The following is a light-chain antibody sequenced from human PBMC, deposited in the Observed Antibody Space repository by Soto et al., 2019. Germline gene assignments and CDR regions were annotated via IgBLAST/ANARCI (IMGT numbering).Light chain of an antibody. CDR2: LGS. J-gene: IGKJ1*01. CDR3: MQALQTPWT. V-gene: IGKV2-28*01. Sequence: DIVMTQSPLSLPVTPGEPASISCRSSQSLLHSNGYNYLDWYLQKPGQSPQLLIYLGSNRASGVPDRFGGSGSGPDFTLKISRVEAEDVGVYYCMQALQTPWTFGKGTKVEI. CDR1: QSLLHSNGYNY.